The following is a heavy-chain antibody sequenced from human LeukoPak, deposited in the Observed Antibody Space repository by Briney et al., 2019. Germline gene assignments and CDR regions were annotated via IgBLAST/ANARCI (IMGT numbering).Heavy chain of an antibody. CDR2: INHSGST. V-gene: IGHV4-34*01. J-gene: IGHJ4*02. Sequence: KPSETLSLTCAVYGGSFSGYYWSWIRQPPGKGLEWIGEINHSGSTNYNPSLKSRVTIPVDTSKNQFSLKLSSVTAADTAVYYCARVKIEGDFWSGYYYITFDYWGQGTLVTVSS. CDR3: ARVKIEGDFWSGYYYITFDY. CDR1: GGSFSGYY. D-gene: IGHD3-3*01.